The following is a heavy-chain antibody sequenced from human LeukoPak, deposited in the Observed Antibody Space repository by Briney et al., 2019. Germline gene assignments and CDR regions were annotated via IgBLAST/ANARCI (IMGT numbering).Heavy chain of an antibody. Sequence: SSETLSLTCTVSGGSISSYYWSWIRQPPGKGLEWIGYIYYSGSTNYNPSLKSRVTISVDTSKNQFSLKLSSVTAADTAVYYCARSKSWYPSLLDYWGQGTLVTVSS. V-gene: IGHV4-59*01. D-gene: IGHD6-13*01. CDR1: GGSISSYY. CDR3: ARSKSWYPSLLDY. CDR2: IYYSGST. J-gene: IGHJ4*02.